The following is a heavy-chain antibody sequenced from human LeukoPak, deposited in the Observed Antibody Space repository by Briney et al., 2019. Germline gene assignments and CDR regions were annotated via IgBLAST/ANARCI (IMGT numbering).Heavy chain of an antibody. CDR1: GGTFSSYA. V-gene: IGHV1-69*05. Sequence: PVKVSCKASGGTFSSYAISWVRQAPGQGLERMGGIIPIFGTANYAQKFQGRVTITTDESTSTAYMELSSLRSEDTAVYYCAREDYGGNHDYWGQGTLVTVSS. CDR2: IIPIFGTA. CDR3: AREDYGGNHDY. D-gene: IGHD4-23*01. J-gene: IGHJ4*02.